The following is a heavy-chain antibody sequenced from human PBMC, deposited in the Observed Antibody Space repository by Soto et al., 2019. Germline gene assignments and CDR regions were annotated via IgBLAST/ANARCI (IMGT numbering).Heavy chain of an antibody. Sequence: XXTLSLPCAVSGDSISGSHWWSWVRRPPGKGLEFIGETHHFRRTNYNPSLRGRVTMSLDTSKNQFSLKLTYVTAADTAVYYCARDKITGLFDYWGQGTLVTVSS. J-gene: IGHJ4*02. V-gene: IGHV4-4*02. CDR3: ARDKITGLFDY. CDR1: GDSISGSHW. CDR2: THHFRRT. D-gene: IGHD2-8*02.